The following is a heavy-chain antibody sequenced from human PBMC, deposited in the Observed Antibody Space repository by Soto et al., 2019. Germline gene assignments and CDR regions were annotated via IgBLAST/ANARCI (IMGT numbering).Heavy chain of an antibody. CDR3: ARGLEPLSYAWFDP. V-gene: IGHV3-7*03. D-gene: IGHD3-16*01. CDR2: IKQDGSEK. Sequence: QGGGSLRLSCAASGFNCSSHWMRWVRQAPGKGLEWVANIKQDGSEKYYVDSVKGRFTISRDNAKNSLYLQMNSLRAEDTAVYYCARGLEPLSYAWFDPWGQGTLVTVSS. CDR1: GFNCSSHW. J-gene: IGHJ5*02.